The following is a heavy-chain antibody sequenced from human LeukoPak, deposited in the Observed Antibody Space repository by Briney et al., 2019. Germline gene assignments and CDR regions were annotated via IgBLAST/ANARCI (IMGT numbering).Heavy chain of an antibody. Sequence: GGSLRLSCTGSGFPFSSYGMHWVRQTPGRGLEWVAFMRYDGKTEYYADSVKGRFTIAREDSHSTVHLHMKDLRPDDAAVYFCAKDLSTVVVHYFDSWGQGTLVSVSS. CDR1: GFPFSSYG. J-gene: IGHJ4*02. CDR3: AKDLSTVVVHYFDS. V-gene: IGHV3-30*02. CDR2: MRYDGKTE. D-gene: IGHD2-15*01.